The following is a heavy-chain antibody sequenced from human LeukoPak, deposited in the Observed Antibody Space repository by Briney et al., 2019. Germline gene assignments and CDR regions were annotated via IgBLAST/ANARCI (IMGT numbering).Heavy chain of an antibody. CDR3: ARGPDYAKLGY. CDR2: FYNSGST. V-gene: IGHV4-39*07. D-gene: IGHD4-17*01. CDR1: GGSFSSSNNY. J-gene: IGHJ4*02. Sequence: SETLSLTCSVSGGSFSSSNNYWGWIRQSPGQGLECIGSFYNSGSTYYNPSLKSRVTISIDTCKNQFSLKLSSVTAADTAVYYCARGPDYAKLGYWGQGTLVTVSS.